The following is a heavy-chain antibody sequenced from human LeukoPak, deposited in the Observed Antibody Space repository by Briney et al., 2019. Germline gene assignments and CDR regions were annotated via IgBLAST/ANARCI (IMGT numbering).Heavy chain of an antibody. Sequence: SETKSLTCAVYGGSFSGYYWSWIRQPPGKGLEWFGYIYYSGSTNYNPSLKSRVTISVDTSKNQFSLKLSSVTAADTAVYYCARVTYYYDASGYYFYSFDYWGQGTLVTVSS. V-gene: IGHV4-59*01. CDR1: GGSFSGYY. D-gene: IGHD3-22*01. J-gene: IGHJ4*02. CDR3: ARVTYYYDASGYYFYSFDY. CDR2: IYYSGST.